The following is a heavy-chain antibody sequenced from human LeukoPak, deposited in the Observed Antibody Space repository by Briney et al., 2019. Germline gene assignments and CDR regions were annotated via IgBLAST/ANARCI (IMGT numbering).Heavy chain of an antibody. CDR3: ARGDIFGDYVW. D-gene: IGHD4-17*01. CDR2: INPYSGGA. CDR1: GYTFTDYY. V-gene: IGHV1-2*02. J-gene: IGHJ1*01. Sequence: ASVKVSCKASGYTFTDYYIHWVRQAPGKGLEWMGWINPYSGGAKITQKFQGRVTMTRDTSTGTAYMDLSRLTFDDTAFYYCARGDIFGDYVWWGQGTLVTVSS.